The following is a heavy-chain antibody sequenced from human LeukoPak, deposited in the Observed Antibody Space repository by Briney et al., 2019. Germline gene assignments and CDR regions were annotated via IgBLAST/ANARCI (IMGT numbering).Heavy chain of an antibody. V-gene: IGHV4-34*01. CDR1: GASVTDYY. CDR2: IYHSGST. CDR3: ARTGELRYFDWQISGDWFDP. D-gene: IGHD3-9*01. Sequence: KSSETLSLTCSVSGASVTDYYWNWIRQSAAKGLEWIGEIYHSGSTNYNPSLKSRVTISVDKSKNQFSLKLSSVTAADTAVYYCARTGELRYFDWQISGDWFDPWGQGTLVTVSS. J-gene: IGHJ5*02.